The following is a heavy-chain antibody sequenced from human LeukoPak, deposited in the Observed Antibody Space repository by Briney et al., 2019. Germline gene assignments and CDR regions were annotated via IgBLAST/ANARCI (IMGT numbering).Heavy chain of an antibody. D-gene: IGHD3-22*01. CDR2: INHSGST. Sequence: SETLSLTCTVPGGSISSYYWSWIRQPPGKGLEWIGEINHSGSTNYNPSLKSRVTISVDTSKNQFSLKLSSVTAADTAVYYCARGPVRITMIVVVRGSYGMDVWGQGTTVTVSS. J-gene: IGHJ6*02. CDR3: ARGPVRITMIVVVRGSYGMDV. V-gene: IGHV4-34*01. CDR1: GGSISSYY.